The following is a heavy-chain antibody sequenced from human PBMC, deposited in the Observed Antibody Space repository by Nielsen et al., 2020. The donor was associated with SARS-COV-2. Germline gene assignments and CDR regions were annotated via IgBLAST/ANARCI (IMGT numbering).Heavy chain of an antibody. CDR1: GGSISSYY. V-gene: IGHV4-59*08. Sequence: SETLSLTCTVSGGSISSYYWSWIRQPPGKGLEWIGYIYYSGSTNYNPSLKSRVTISVDTSKNQFSLKLSSVTAADTAVYYCARSLATITVRGYYYYGMDVWGQGTTVTVSS. CDR2: IYYSGST. J-gene: IGHJ6*02. D-gene: IGHD5-12*01. CDR3: ARSLATITVRGYYYYGMDV.